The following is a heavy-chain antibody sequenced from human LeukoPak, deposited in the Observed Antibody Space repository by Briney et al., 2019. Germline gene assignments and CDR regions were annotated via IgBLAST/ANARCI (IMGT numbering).Heavy chain of an antibody. Sequence: SETLSLTCAVYGGSFSGYYWSWIRQPPGKGLEWIGEINHSGSTNYNPSLKSRVTISVDTSKNQFSLQLNSVTPEDTAVYYCAREEIARYSGYDLGHFDYWGQGTLVTVSS. CDR1: GGSFSGYY. CDR2: INHSGST. V-gene: IGHV4-34*01. CDR3: AREEIARYSGYDLGHFDY. J-gene: IGHJ4*02. D-gene: IGHD5-12*01.